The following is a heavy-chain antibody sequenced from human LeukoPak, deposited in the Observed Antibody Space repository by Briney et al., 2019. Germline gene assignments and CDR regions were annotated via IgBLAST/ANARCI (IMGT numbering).Heavy chain of an antibody. V-gene: IGHV4-4*07. CDR3: ARKDGDY. Sequence: PSETLSLTCTVSGASISAFHWTWFRQPAGKGLEWIGLIYSSGSTLFNPSFKSRVAMSVDLTKNQLSLKLTSVTAADTAMYYCARKDGDYWGRGTLVTVSS. J-gene: IGHJ4*02. CDR1: GASISAFH. CDR2: IYSSGST.